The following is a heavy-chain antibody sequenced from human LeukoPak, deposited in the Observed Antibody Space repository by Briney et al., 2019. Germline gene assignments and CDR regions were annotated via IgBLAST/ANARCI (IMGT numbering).Heavy chain of an antibody. CDR1: GYTFTGHY. D-gene: IGHD2-15*01. Sequence: GASVKVSCKASGYTFTGHYIHWVRQAPGQGLEWMGWIKPDSGGTTYAQKFQGRVTMTRDTSISTAYLEVSNLRSDDAAVYYCATVVAGITCDHWGQGTLVTVSS. V-gene: IGHV1-2*02. J-gene: IGHJ4*02. CDR3: ATVVAGITCDH. CDR2: IKPDSGGT.